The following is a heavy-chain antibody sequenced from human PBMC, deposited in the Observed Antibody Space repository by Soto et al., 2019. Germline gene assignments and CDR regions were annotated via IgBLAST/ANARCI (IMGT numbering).Heavy chain of an antibody. CDR1: GFTFNNCP. J-gene: IGHJ4*02. D-gene: IGHD3-9*01. CDR2: ISDTGDDT. CDR3: AIPYDILTGTPDY. V-gene: IGHV3-21*01. Sequence: PGGSLRLSCAASGFTFNNCPFNWVRQAPGKGPEWVSSISDTGDDTFYAGSVRGRFTISRDDAKSSLYLQMDSLRVEDTAVYYCAIPYDILTGTPDYWGQGTLVTVSS.